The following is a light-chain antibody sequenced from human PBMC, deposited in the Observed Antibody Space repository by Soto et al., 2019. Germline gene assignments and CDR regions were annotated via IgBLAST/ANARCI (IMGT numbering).Light chain of an antibody. CDR2: EVS. Sequence: QSALTQPASVSGSPGQSITISCTGTTSDVGGYKYVSWYQQYPGKAPKVIIYEVSNRPSGVSNRFSGSKSGNTASLTISRLQAGDEADYYCAAWDNNLSAVVFGGGTKLTVL. J-gene: IGLJ2*01. V-gene: IGLV2-14*01. CDR1: TSDVGGYKY. CDR3: AAWDNNLSAVV.